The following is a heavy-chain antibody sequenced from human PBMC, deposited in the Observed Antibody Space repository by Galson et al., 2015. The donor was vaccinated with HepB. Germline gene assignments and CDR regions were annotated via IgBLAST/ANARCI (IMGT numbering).Heavy chain of an antibody. D-gene: IGHD2-8*02. CDR3: SRTRGTFPVLVEVFDY. J-gene: IGHJ4*02. CDR2: IRRKADGGTT. Sequence: SLRLSCAASGFTFDDFAMSWFRQAPGKGLEWVGFIRRKADGGTTEYAAFVKGRFTISRDDSKSIAYLQMISLKTEDTAVYYCSRTRGTFPVLVEVFDYWGQGTPVTVSS. V-gene: IGHV3-49*03. CDR1: GFTFDDFA.